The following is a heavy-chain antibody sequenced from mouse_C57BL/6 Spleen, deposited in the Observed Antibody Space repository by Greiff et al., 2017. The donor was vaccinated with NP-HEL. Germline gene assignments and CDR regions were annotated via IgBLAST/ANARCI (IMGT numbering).Heavy chain of an antibody. CDR1: GYSITSGYD. V-gene: IGHV3-1*01. CDR3: ARDRNYGGWYFDV. D-gene: IGHD1-1*01. Sequence: EVQLQESGPGMVKPSQSLSLTCTVTGYSITSGYDWHWIRHFPGNKLEWMGYISYSGSTNYNPSLKSRISITHDTSKNHFFLKLNSVTTEDAATYYCARDRNYGGWYFDVWGTGTTVTVSS. J-gene: IGHJ1*03. CDR2: ISYSGST.